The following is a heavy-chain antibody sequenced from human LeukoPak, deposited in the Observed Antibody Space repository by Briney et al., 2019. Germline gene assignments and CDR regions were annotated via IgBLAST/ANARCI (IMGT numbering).Heavy chain of an antibody. V-gene: IGHV4-34*01. CDR1: GFAFSSYW. J-gene: IGHJ4*02. D-gene: IGHD3-22*01. CDR3: VRQGTNSGYYLLDF. Sequence: GSLRLSRAPSGFAFSSYWMSWIRQSPGKGLQGIGEVAQKGPTVYSPTLNRKYNPSFKSRVTMSVDPSKNQFSLKLTSVTVADTATYYCVRQGTNSGYYLLDFWGQGHLVIVSS. CDR2: VAQKGPT.